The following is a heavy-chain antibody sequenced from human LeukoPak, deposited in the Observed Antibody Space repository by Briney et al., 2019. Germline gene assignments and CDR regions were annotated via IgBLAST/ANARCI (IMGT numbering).Heavy chain of an antibody. V-gene: IGHV3-74*01. Sequence: GGSLRLSCAASGFTFSNSRMHWVRQGPGKGLLWVSRINSDGSNTLYADSVKGRVTISRDNAKNTLYLQMNSLGGEDTGVYYCARGDPHEGPSDWGQGTLVTVSS. J-gene: IGHJ4*02. CDR2: INSDGSNT. CDR3: ARGDPHEGPSD. CDR1: GFTFSNSR.